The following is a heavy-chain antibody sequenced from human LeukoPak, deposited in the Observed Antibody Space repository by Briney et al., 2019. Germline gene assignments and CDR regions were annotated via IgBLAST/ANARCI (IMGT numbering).Heavy chain of an antibody. V-gene: IGHV3-23*01. D-gene: IGHD3-22*01. CDR1: GFTFSSYA. CDR2: ISGSGGST. Sequence: GGSLRLSCAASGFTFSSYAMSWVRQAPGKGLEWVSAISGSGGSTYYADSVKGRFTISRDNSKNTLYLQMNSLRAEDTAVYYCAKDVNYSDSPWYYYYMDVWGKGTTVTISS. CDR3: AKDVNYSDSPWYYYYMDV. J-gene: IGHJ6*03.